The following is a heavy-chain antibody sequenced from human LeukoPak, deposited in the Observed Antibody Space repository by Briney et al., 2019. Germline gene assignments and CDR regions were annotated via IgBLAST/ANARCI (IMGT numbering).Heavy chain of an antibody. CDR2: ISGSGGIT. CDR3: AKGSYYDSSGSFYFDC. D-gene: IGHD3-22*01. Sequence: PGGSLRLSCAASGFSFSSYAMSWVRQAPGKGLEWVSGISGSGGITYYADSVKGRFTISRDNSKNTLYLQMNSLRAEDTAVYYCAKGSYYDSSGSFYFDCWGQGTLVTVSS. J-gene: IGHJ4*02. V-gene: IGHV3-23*01. CDR1: GFSFSSYA.